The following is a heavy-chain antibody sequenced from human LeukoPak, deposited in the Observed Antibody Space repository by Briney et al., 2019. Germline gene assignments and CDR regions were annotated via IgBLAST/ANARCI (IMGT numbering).Heavy chain of an antibody. CDR2: INHSGST. V-gene: IGHV4-34*01. Sequence: SETLSLTCAVYGGSFSGYYWSWIRQPPGKGLEWIGEINHSGSTNYNPSLKSRVTISVDTSKNQFSLKLSSMTAADTAVYYCARVTVLRFLEWLFREHYFDYWGQGTLVTVSS. D-gene: IGHD3-3*01. J-gene: IGHJ4*02. CDR1: GGSFSGYY. CDR3: ARVTVLRFLEWLFREHYFDY.